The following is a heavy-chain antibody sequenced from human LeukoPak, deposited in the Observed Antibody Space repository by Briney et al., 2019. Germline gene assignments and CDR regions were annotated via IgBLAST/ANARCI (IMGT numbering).Heavy chain of an antibody. D-gene: IGHD5-18*01. J-gene: IGHJ4*02. CDR1: GFTFSSYE. CDR2: IKQDGSEK. Sequence: PGGSLRLSCAASGFTFSSYEMNWVRQAPGKGLEWVANIKQDGSEKYYVDSVKGRFTISRDNAKNSLYLQMNSLRAEDTAVYYCAREADTAMVKGTYYFDYWGQGTLVTVSS. V-gene: IGHV3-7*03. CDR3: AREADTAMVKGTYYFDY.